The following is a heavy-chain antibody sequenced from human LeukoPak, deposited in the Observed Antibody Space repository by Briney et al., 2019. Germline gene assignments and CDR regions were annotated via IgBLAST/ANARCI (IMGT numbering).Heavy chain of an antibody. CDR3: AKLGGDYVSLVTYFDY. CDR2: ISGSGGST. D-gene: IGHD4-17*01. V-gene: IGHV3-23*01. CDR1: GFTVSSNY. J-gene: IGHJ4*02. Sequence: GGSLRLSCAASGFTVSSNYMSWVRQAPGKGLEWVSAISGSGGSTYYADSVKGRFTISRDNSKNTLYLQMNSLRAEDTAVYYCAKLGGDYVSLVTYFDYWGQGTLVTVSS.